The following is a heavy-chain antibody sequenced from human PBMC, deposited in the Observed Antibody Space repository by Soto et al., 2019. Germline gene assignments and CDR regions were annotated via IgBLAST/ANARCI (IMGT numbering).Heavy chain of an antibody. CDR1: GGFISRGGYY. Sequence: QVQLQESGPGLVEPSQTLSLTCSVSGGFISRGGYYWSWIRRFPGKCLEWIGYIHYRGSTYYNPSLKSRGSLSVDMSKNQLSRNLTSVAAAVTALYYCARCRDAFGFDSWGQGTLCTVSS. J-gene: IGHJ4*02. V-gene: IGHV4-31*03. D-gene: IGHD2-2*01. CDR2: IHYRGST. CDR3: ARCRDAFGFDS.